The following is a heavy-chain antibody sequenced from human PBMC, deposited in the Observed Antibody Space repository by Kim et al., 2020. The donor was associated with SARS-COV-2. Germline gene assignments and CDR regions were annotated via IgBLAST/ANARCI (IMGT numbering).Heavy chain of an antibody. Sequence: GGSLRLSCAASGFTFSNAWMSWVRQAPGKGLEWVGRIKSKTDGGTTDYAAPVKGRFTISRDDSKNTLYLQMNSLKTEDTAVYYCTTEGAVLWFGELSWGQGTLVTVSS. J-gene: IGHJ5*02. CDR1: GFTFSNAW. CDR2: IKSKTDGGTT. CDR3: TTEGAVLWFGELS. D-gene: IGHD3-10*01. V-gene: IGHV3-15*01.